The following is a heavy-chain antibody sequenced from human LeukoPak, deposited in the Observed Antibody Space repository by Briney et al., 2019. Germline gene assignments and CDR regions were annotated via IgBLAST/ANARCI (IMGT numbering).Heavy chain of an antibody. Sequence: GGSLRLSCAASGFTFRSYGMHWVRQAPGKGLERVAVIWSDGSNTYYADSVKGRFTISRDNSENTMYLQMNSLRAEDTAVYYCARTYNIRYFDIWGPGTLVTVSS. J-gene: IGHJ4*02. CDR2: IWSDGSNT. V-gene: IGHV3-33*01. D-gene: IGHD1-1*01. CDR1: GFTFRSYG. CDR3: ARTYNIRYFDI.